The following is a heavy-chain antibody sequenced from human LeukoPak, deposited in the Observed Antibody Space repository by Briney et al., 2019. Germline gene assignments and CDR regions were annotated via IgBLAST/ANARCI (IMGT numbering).Heavy chain of an antibody. J-gene: IGHJ3*02. CDR2: INWNGGST. CDR1: GFTFDDYG. CDR3: ARDRMAYYDSSGITAYDAFDI. Sequence: PGGSLRLSCAASGFTFDDYGMSWVRQAPGKGLEWVSGINWNGGSTGYADSVKGRFTISRDNAKNSLYLQMNSLRAEDTALYYCARDRMAYYDSSGITAYDAFDIWGQGTMVTVSS. D-gene: IGHD3-22*01. V-gene: IGHV3-20*04.